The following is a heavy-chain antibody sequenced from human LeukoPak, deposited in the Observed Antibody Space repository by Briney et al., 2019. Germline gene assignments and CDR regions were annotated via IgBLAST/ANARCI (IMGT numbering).Heavy chain of an antibody. J-gene: IGHJ4*02. Sequence: GASVNVSCKASGYIFTGYYMHWVRQAPGQGLEWMGWINPNSGGTNYAEKFQGRVTMTRDTSISTAYMELTRLRSDDTAVYYCAREDSSGYYFFDHWGQGTLVTVSS. CDR3: AREDSSGYYFFDH. CDR1: GYIFTGYY. V-gene: IGHV1-2*02. CDR2: INPNSGGT. D-gene: IGHD3-22*01.